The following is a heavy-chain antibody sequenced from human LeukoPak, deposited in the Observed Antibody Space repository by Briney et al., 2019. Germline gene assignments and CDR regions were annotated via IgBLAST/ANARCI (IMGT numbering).Heavy chain of an antibody. V-gene: IGHV3-48*03. CDR1: GFTFSSYE. CDR2: ISSSGSTI. D-gene: IGHD2-2*01. CDR3: ARDLIVVVPAAMPAGVSDP. Sequence: PGGSLRLSCAASGFTFSSYEMNWVRQAPGKGLEWVSYISSSGSTIYYADSVKGRFTISRDNAKNSLYLQMNSLRAEDTAVYYCARDLIVVVPAAMPAGVSDPWGQGTLVTVSS. J-gene: IGHJ5*02.